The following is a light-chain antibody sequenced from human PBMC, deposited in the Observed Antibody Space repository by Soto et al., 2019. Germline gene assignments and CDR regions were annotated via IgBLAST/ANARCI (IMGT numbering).Light chain of an antibody. V-gene: IGKV1-5*01. Sequence: DLQMTQSPSTLSASVGDRVTITCRASQSISSWLAWYQQKPGKAPKLLIYDASSLESGVPSRFSGSGSGTKFTLTISSLQPDDFATYYCQQYNSYSKLTFGGGTKVEIK. CDR2: DAS. J-gene: IGKJ4*01. CDR3: QQYNSYSKLT. CDR1: QSISSW.